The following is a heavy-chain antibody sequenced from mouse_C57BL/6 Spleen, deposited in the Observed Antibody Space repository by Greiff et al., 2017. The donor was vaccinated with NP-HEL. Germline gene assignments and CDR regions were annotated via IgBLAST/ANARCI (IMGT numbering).Heavy chain of an antibody. V-gene: IGHV1-59*01. CDR1: GYTFTSYW. D-gene: IGHD1-1*02. CDR3: ARYGSDAWFAY. CDR2: IDPSDSYT. Sequence: VQLQQPGAELVRPGTSVKLSCKASGYTFTSYWMHWVKQRPGQGLEWIGVIDPSDSYTNYNQKFKGKATLTVDTSSSTAYMQLSSLTSEDSAVYYCARYGSDAWFAYWGQGTLVTVSA. J-gene: IGHJ3*01.